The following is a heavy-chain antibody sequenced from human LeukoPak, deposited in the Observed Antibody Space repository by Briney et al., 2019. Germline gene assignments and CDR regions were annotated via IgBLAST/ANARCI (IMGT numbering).Heavy chain of an antibody. CDR3: ATSLPDAGVATANTFDY. D-gene: IGHD2-21*02. V-gene: IGHV4-59*01. J-gene: IGHJ4*02. CDR1: GGSISSYY. Sequence: SETLSLTCTVSGGSISSYYWSWIRQPPGKGLEWIGYIYYGGSTNYNPSLKSRVTISLDTSKNQFSLKLSSVTAADTAIYYCATSLPDAGVATANTFDYWGQGTLVTVSS. CDR2: IYYGGST.